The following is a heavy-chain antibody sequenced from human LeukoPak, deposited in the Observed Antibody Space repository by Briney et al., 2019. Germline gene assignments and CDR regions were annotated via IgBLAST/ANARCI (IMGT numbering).Heavy chain of an antibody. J-gene: IGHJ6*03. Sequence: AXVKVSCKASGGTFSSYAISWVRQAPGQGLEWMGGIIPIFGTANYAQKFQGRVTITTDETTRTAYMEVSSLRSEDTAVYYCARVAIAAAGTMDVWGKGTTVTVSS. CDR1: GGTFSSYA. D-gene: IGHD6-13*01. V-gene: IGHV1-69*05. CDR3: ARVAIAAAGTMDV. CDR2: IIPIFGTA.